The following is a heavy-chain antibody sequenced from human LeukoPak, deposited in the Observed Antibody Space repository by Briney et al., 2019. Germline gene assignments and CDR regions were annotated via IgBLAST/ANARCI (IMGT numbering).Heavy chain of an antibody. CDR1: GFTVSSNY. CDR2: IYSGGST. J-gene: IGHJ5*02. V-gene: IGHV3-66*01. Sequence: GGSLRLSCAASGFTVSSNYMSWVRQAPGKGLEWVSVIYSGGSTYYADSVKGRFTISRDNSKNTLYLQMNSLRAEDTAVYYCARDRDGDYWFDPWGQGTLVTVSS. D-gene: IGHD4-17*01. CDR3: ARDRDGDYWFDP.